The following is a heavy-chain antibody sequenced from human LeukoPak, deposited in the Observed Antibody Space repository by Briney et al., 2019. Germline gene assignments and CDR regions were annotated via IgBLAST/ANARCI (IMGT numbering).Heavy chain of an antibody. J-gene: IGHJ4*02. D-gene: IGHD5-24*01. CDR3: ARERMATRGVIDY. V-gene: IGHV1-2*02. CDR1: GYTFTGYY. CDR2: INPNSGGT. Sequence: GASVKVSCKASGYTFTGYYMHWVRQAPGQGLEWMGWINPNSGGTNYAQKFQGRVTMTRDTSISTAYMELSRLRSDDTAVYYCARERMATRGVIDYWGQGTLATVSS.